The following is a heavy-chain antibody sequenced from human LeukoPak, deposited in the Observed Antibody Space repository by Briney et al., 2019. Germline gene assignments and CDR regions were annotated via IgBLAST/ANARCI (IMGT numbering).Heavy chain of an antibody. D-gene: IGHD6-19*01. Sequence: PGGSLRLSCAASGFTFSSYAMHWVRQAPGKGLEWVAVISYDGSNKYYADSVKGRFTISRDNSKNTLYLQMNSLRAEDTAVYYCARAESSGWPHAFDIWGQGTMVTISS. CDR3: ARAESSGWPHAFDI. CDR1: GFTFSSYA. J-gene: IGHJ3*02. V-gene: IGHV3-30-3*01. CDR2: ISYDGSNK.